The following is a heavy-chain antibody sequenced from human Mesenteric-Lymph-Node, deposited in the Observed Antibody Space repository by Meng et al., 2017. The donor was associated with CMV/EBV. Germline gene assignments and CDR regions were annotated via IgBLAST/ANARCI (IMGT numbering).Heavy chain of an antibody. CDR2: ISSSSSYI. CDR3: ARGAASYFDY. CDR1: GFTFSSYS. J-gene: IGHJ4*02. Sequence: ETLSLTCAASGFTFSSYSMNWVRQAPGKGLEWVSSISSSSSYIYYADSVKGRFTISRDNAKNSLYLQMNSLRAEDTAVYYCARGAASYFDYWGQGTLVTVSS. V-gene: IGHV3-21*01.